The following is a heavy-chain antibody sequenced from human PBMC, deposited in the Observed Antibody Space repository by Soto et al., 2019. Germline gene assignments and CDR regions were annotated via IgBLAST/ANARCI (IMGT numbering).Heavy chain of an antibody. J-gene: IGHJ3*01. D-gene: IGHD6-19*01. CDR3: AKDFKRQWLARGAFDF. V-gene: IGHV3-23*01. Sequence: PGGSLRLSCAASGFTFGSYAMSWVRQAPGKGLEWISGIDYSGANTYYTDSVKGRFTISRDNSKNTLYLQMYSLSAEDTAVYYCAKDFKRQWLARGAFDFWGQGTMVTVSS. CDR2: IDYSGANT. CDR1: GFTFGSYA.